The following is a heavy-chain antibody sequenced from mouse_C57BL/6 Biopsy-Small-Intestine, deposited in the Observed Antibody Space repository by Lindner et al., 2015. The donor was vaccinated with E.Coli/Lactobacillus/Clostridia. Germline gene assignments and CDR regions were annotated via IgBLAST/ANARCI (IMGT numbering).Heavy chain of an antibody. CDR1: GYSFTGYN. J-gene: IGHJ1*01. CDR3: ARGGGYFYWYFDV. D-gene: IGHD2-3*01. Sequence: VQLQESGADLVKPGAAVKISCKASGYSFTGYNMNWVKQSHGKSLEWIGDINPNYGSTNYNQMFKSKATLTVDKSSSTAYMELHSLTSEDSAVYYCARGGGYFYWYFDVWGAGTTVTVSS. V-gene: IGHV1-18*01. CDR2: INPNYGST.